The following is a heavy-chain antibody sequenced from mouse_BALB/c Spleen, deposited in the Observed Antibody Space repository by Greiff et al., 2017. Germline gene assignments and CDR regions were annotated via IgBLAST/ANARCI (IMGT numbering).Heavy chain of an antibody. CDR1: GFSLTSYG. V-gene: IGHV2-9*02. Sequence: VKLVESGPGLVAPSQSLSITCTVSGFSLTSYGVHWVRQPPGKGLEWLGVIWAGGSTNYNSALMSRLSISKDNSKSQVFLKMNSLQTDDTAMYYCARDHWLLIYAYWGQGTLVTVSA. CDR3: ARDHWLLIYAY. CDR2: IWAGGST. J-gene: IGHJ3*01. D-gene: IGHD2-3*01.